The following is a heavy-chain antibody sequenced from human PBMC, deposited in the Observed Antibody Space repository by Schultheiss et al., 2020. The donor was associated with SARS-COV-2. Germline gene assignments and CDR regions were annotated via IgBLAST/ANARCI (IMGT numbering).Heavy chain of an antibody. CDR2: IIPIFGTA. J-gene: IGHJ4*02. D-gene: IGHD3-22*01. CDR1: GGTFSSYA. CDR3: ARDWFDYDSSGYSPD. V-gene: IGHV1-69*01. Sequence: SVKVSCKASGGTFSSYAISWVRQAPGQGLEWMGGIIPIFGTANYAQKFQGRVTITADESTSTAYMELRSLRSDDTAVYYCARDWFDYDSSGYSPDWGQGTLVTVSS.